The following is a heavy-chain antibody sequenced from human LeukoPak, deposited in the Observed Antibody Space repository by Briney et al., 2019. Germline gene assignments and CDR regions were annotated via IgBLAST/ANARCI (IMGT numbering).Heavy chain of an antibody. V-gene: IGHV4-59*01. CDR1: GGSISSYY. CDR2: IYSGGST. D-gene: IGHD2-21*02. CDR3: ARFAYCGGHCWYYFDY. Sequence: SETLSLTCTVSGGSISSYYWSWIRQPPGKGLEWIGYIYSGGSTNYNPSLKSRITISVDTSKNQFSLKLSSVTAADTAVYYCARFAYCGGHCWYYFDYWGQGSLVTVSS. J-gene: IGHJ4*02.